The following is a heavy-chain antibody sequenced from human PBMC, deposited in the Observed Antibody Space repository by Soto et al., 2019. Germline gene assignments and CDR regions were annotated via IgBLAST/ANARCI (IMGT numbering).Heavy chain of an antibody. V-gene: IGHV1-69*13. J-gene: IGHJ6*02. D-gene: IGHD6-13*01. CDR3: ARDRRAAGRPGMDV. CDR1: GCSFSSYA. Sequence: GAPVKVSCKASGCSFSSYAISWVRQAPGQGLEWMGGIIPIVGTGNYAQNFQGRVTITADESTSTAYMELRSLRSEDTAMYYCARDRRAAGRPGMDVWGQGTTVTVSS. CDR2: IIPIVGTG.